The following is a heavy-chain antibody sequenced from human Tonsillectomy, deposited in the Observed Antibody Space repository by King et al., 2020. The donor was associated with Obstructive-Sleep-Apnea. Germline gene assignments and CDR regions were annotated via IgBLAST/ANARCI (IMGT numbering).Heavy chain of an antibody. CDR3: ARDADTAMEDGPFDI. CDR1: GFTFSSYP. J-gene: IGHJ3*02. V-gene: IGHV3-30*04. CDR2: ISYDGINK. D-gene: IGHD5-18*01. Sequence: VQLVESGGGVVQPGRSLRLSCAASGFTFSSYPMHWVRQAPGKGLEWVAFISYDGINKYYADSVKGRFTISRDNSKNTLYLQMNSLRAEDTAVICCARDADTAMEDGPFDIWGQGTMVTVSS.